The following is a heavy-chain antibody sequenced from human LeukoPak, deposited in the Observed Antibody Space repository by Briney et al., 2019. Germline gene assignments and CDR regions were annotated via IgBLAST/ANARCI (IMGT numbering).Heavy chain of an antibody. D-gene: IGHD3/OR15-3a*01. CDR1: GFTFSSYD. CDR3: AKEQFFDHIFDY. J-gene: IGHJ4*02. V-gene: IGHV3-13*01. Sequence: PPGGSLRLSCAASGFTFSSYDMHWVRQATGKGLEWVSAIGTAGDTYYPGSVKGRFTISRENAKNSLYLQMNSLRAEDTAVYHCAKEQFFDHIFDYWGQGTLVTVSS. CDR2: IGTAGDT.